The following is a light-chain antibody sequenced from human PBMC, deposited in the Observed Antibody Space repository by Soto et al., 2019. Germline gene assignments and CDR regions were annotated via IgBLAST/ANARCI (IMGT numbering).Light chain of an antibody. J-gene: IGKJ2*01. Sequence: DIQLTQSPSFLSASVGDRVTITCRASQGINNYLAWFQQKPGKAPQLVIYDASTLQSGVPSRFSGSGSGTEFTLTISSLQPEDFATYYCQQLSNYPYTFGQGTNLEIK. CDR3: QQLSNYPYT. V-gene: IGKV1-9*01. CDR2: DAS. CDR1: QGINNY.